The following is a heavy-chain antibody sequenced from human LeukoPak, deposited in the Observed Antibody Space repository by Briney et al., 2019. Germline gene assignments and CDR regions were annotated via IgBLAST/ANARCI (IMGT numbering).Heavy chain of an antibody. CDR2: ISHTNDI. D-gene: IGHD1-20*01. CDR3: ARDYNWGFDH. V-gene: IGHV3-48*02. Sequence: GGSLRLSCAASGFIFSSYSMNWVRQAPGKGLEWVSYISHTNDIYYADSVRGRFTISRDKAKNSLYLQMNSLRDEDTAVYYCARDYNWGFDHWGQGTLVAVSS. CDR1: GFIFSSYS. J-gene: IGHJ4*02.